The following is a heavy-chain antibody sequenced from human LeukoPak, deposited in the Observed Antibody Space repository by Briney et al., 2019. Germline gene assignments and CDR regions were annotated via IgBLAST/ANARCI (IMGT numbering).Heavy chain of an antibody. CDR3: ARQTVYGSGSYLQYFQH. D-gene: IGHD3-10*01. V-gene: IGHV4-39*01. Sequence: PSETLSLTCTVAGGPVSSSSYYWGWIRQPPGKGLEWIGSIYYSGSTYYNPSLKSRVTISVDTSKSQFSLKLSSVTAADTAVYYCARQTVYGSGSYLQYFQHWGQGTLVTVSS. CDR1: GGPVSSSSYY. CDR2: IYYSGST. J-gene: IGHJ1*01.